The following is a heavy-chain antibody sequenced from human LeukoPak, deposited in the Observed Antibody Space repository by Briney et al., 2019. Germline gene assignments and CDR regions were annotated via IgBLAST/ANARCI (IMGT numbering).Heavy chain of an antibody. Sequence: GGSLRLSCAASGFTFSSYWMSWVRQAPGKGLEWVANIKQDGSEKYYVDSVKGRFTISRDNAKNSLYLQMNSLRAEDTAVYDCARDREAVADYYFDYWGQGTLVTVSS. CDR2: IKQDGSEK. J-gene: IGHJ4*02. CDR3: ARDREAVADYYFDY. D-gene: IGHD6-19*01. CDR1: GFTFSSYW. V-gene: IGHV3-7*01.